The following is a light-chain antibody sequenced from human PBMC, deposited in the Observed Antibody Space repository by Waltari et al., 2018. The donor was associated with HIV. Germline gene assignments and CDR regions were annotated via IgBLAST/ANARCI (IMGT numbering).Light chain of an antibody. CDR3: QQYDNMPFT. J-gene: IGKJ4*01. Sequence: DIQMTQSPTSLAASVGDRVTITCQSSQDISNYLNWYQQKPGKAPRLLIFDVSNLETGVPSRFSGSGSETHFTLTISSLQPDDVATYYCQQYDNMPFTFGGGTKVGIK. V-gene: IGKV1-33*01. CDR1: QDISNY. CDR2: DVS.